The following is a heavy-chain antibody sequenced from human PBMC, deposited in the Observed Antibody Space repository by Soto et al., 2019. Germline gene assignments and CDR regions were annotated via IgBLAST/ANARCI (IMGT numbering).Heavy chain of an antibody. CDR1: GFTFGDYA. Sequence: PGGSLRLSCTTSGFTFGDYAMSWVRQAPGKGLEWVGFIRSNAYGGTTQYAASVKGRFTISRDDSKSIAYLQMNSLKTEDTAVYYCTRSYYYDSLGYCNNWGQGTLVTVSS. J-gene: IGHJ4*02. D-gene: IGHD3-22*01. CDR3: TRSYYYDSLGYCNN. CDR2: IRSNAYGGTT. V-gene: IGHV3-49*04.